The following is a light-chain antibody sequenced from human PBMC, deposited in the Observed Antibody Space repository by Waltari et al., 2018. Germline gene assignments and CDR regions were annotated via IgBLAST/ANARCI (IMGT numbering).Light chain of an antibody. CDR1: NRDGGGDNH. CDR2: YVS. CDR3: SSYTSRSSLV. Sequence: QSALTQPASVSASPRQAITVPCTGANRDGGGDNHFSWYHHHPGKAPKLMIYYVSQRPSGVSNRFSGSKSGNTASLTISGLQAEDEADYYCSSYTSRSSLVFGGGTKVTVL. V-gene: IGLV2-14*03. J-gene: IGLJ2*01.